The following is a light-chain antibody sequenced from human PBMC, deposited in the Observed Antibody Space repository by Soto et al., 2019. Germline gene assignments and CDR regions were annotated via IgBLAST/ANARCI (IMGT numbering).Light chain of an antibody. Sequence: IVLTQSPGSLSFSPGDRATLSCRASQSVSFYLAWYQQKPGQAPRLLISDASSRATDVPVRFSGSGSGTDFSLTISRLEPEDFAVYYCQQYGDSPVTFGQGTKVDIK. CDR2: DAS. CDR3: QQYGDSPVT. CDR1: QSVSFY. V-gene: IGKV3-20*01. J-gene: IGKJ1*01.